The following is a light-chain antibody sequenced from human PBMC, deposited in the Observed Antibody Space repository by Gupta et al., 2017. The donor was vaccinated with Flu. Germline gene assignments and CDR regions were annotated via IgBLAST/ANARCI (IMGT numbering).Light chain of an antibody. CDR1: RSDIGAYNY. V-gene: IGLV2-14*01. Sequence: QSPLPQPASVSVSPTPSITISCTGTRSDIGAYNYVSWYQQPPGKPPKLKIYEVSNRPSGISNRFSGSKSGNTASLTISGLQAEDEADEYCSSYTTSPTRVFGGGTKLTVL. CDR3: SSYTTSPTRV. CDR2: EVS. J-gene: IGLJ2*01.